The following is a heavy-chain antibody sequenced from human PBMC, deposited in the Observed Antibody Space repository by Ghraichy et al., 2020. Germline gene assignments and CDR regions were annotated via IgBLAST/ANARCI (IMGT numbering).Heavy chain of an antibody. D-gene: IGHD3-22*01. CDR3: ARHLYDTTGAVDY. CDR2: INPKTGGT. V-gene: IGHV1-2*06. J-gene: IGHJ4*02. CDR1: GYTFSDLY. Sequence: ASVKVSCESSGYTFSDLYMHWVRQAPGQGLEWMGRINPKTGGTNYAQKFQNRVTMTRDTSISTAYMELSRLRYDDTAVYYCARHLYDTTGAVDYWGQGTLVTVSS.